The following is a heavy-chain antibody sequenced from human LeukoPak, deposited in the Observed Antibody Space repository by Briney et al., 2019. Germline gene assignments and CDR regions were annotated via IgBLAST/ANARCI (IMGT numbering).Heavy chain of an antibody. CDR3: AVMTTVVTPNFDY. D-gene: IGHD4-23*01. CDR2: INPNSGGT. CDR1: GYTFTGYY. J-gene: IGHJ4*02. V-gene: IGHV1-2*02. Sequence: GASVKVSCKASGYTFTGYYMHWVRQPPGQGLEWMGWINPNSGGTNYAQKFQGRVTMTRDTSISTAYMELSRLRSDDTAVYYCAVMTTVVTPNFDYWGQGTLVTVSS.